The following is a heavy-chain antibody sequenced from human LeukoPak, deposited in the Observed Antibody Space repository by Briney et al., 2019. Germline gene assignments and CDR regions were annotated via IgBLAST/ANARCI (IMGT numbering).Heavy chain of an antibody. CDR3: AKELLWFGEPYYFDY. Sequence: GGSLRLSCAASGFTFSSYAMSWVRQAPGKGLEWVSAISGSGGSTYYADSVKGRFTISRDNSKNTLYLQMDSLRAEDTAVYYCAKELLWFGEPYYFDYWGQGTLVTVSS. J-gene: IGHJ4*02. V-gene: IGHV3-23*01. CDR2: ISGSGGST. CDR1: GFTFSSYA. D-gene: IGHD3-10*01.